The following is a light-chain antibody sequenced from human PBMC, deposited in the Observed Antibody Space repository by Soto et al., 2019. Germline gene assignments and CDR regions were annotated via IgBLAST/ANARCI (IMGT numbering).Light chain of an antibody. CDR1: QSLVYNDGNTY. V-gene: IGKV2-30*01. Sequence: DVVMTQSPLSLPVTLGQSASISCRSSQSLVYNDGNTYLNWFQQRPGQSPRRPIYKVSNRDFGVPDRFSGSGSGTHFTLKISRVEAEDVAVYYCMQGTDWPYTLCQGTKLEIK. CDR3: MQGTDWPYT. J-gene: IGKJ2*01. CDR2: KVS.